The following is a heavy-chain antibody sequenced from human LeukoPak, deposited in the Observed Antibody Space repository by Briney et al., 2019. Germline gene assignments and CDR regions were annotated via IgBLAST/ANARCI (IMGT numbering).Heavy chain of an antibody. D-gene: IGHD3-10*01. J-gene: IGHJ6*02. CDR3: AKDLSLGFGESYYYYYGMDV. V-gene: IGHV3-30*18. CDR1: GFTFNKFA. Sequence: PGGSLRLSCEASGFTFNKFAMSWVRQAPGKGLEWVAVISYDGSNKYYADSVKGRFTISRDNSKNTLYLQMNSLRAEDTAVYYCAKDLSLGFGESYYYYYGMDVWGQGTTVTVSS. CDR2: ISYDGSNK.